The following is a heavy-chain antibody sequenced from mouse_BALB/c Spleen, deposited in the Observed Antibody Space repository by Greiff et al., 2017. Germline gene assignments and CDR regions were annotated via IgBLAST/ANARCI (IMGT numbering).Heavy chain of an antibody. J-gene: IGHJ4*01. CDR3: ARGFMDY. V-gene: IGHV1-77*01. CDR1: GYTFTDYV. CDR2: IYPGSGST. Sequence: VQLQQSGPELVKPGASVKMSCKASGYTFTDYVISWVKQRTGQGLEWIGEIYPGSGSTYYNEKFKGKATLTADKSSNTAYMQLSSLTSEDSAVYFCARGFMDYWGQGTSVTVSS.